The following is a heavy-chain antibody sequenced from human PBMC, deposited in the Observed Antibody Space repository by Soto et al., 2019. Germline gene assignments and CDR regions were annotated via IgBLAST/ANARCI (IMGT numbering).Heavy chain of an antibody. CDR2: INPNSGGT. CDR1: GYTFTGYY. V-gene: IGHV1-2*04. D-gene: IGHD3-10*01. Sequence: ASVKVSCKASGYTFTGYYMHWVRQAPGQGLEWMGWINPNSGGTNYAQKFQGWVTMTRDTSISTAYMELSSLRSDDTAVYYCARDISYGSGHAFDIWGQGTMVTVSS. J-gene: IGHJ3*02. CDR3: ARDISYGSGHAFDI.